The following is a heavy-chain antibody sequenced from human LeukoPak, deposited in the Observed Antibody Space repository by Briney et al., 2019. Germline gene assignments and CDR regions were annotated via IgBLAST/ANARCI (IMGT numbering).Heavy chain of an antibody. V-gene: IGHV3-23*01. CDR1: GFTFDSFA. CDR2: ISGSGAST. Sequence: GGSLRLSCAASGFTFDSFAMSWVRQAPGKGLEWLSAISGSGASTYYGDSVKGRFTISRDNSRDTLYLQMDSLRPEDTAVYYCAKRPTRVTTFGRDYWGQGTLVTVSS. D-gene: IGHD4-17*01. J-gene: IGHJ4*02. CDR3: AKRPTRVTTFGRDY.